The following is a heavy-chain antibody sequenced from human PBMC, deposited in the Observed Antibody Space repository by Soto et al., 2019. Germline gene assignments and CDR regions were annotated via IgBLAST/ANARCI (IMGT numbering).Heavy chain of an antibody. D-gene: IGHD3-10*01. J-gene: IGHJ3*02. CDR3: AADLVPEVRLWLI. CDR2: IVVGSGNT. V-gene: IGHV1-58*02. CDR1: GFTFTSSA. Sequence: GASVKVSCKASGFTFTSSAMQWVRQARGQRLEWIGWIVVGSGNTNYAQKFQERVTITRDMSTSTAYMELSSLRSEDTAVYYCAADLVPEVRLWLIWGQGTMVTVSS.